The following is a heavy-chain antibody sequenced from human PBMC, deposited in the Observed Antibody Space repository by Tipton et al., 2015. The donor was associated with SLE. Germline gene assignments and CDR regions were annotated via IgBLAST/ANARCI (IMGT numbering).Heavy chain of an antibody. CDR2: IYYSGST. J-gene: IGHJ3*02. D-gene: IGHD1-1*01. CDR3: ARGTGDAFDI. Sequence: TLSLTCTVSGGSISSGDYYWSWIRQPPGKGLEWIGYIYYSGSTYYSPSLKSRVTISVDTSKNQISLKLSSVTAADTAVYYCARGTGDAFDIWGQGTMVTVSS. V-gene: IGHV4-30-4*01. CDR1: GGSISSGDYY.